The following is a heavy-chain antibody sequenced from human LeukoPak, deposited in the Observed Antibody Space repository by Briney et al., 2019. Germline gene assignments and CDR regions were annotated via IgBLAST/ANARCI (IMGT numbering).Heavy chain of an antibody. J-gene: IGHJ4*02. CDR3: ARGTKVLLWFGELLFDY. D-gene: IGHD3-10*01. V-gene: IGHV4-34*01. CDR1: GGSFSGYY. Sequence: SETLSLTCAVYGGSFSGYYWSWIRQPPGKGLAWIVEINHSGSTNYNPSLKSRVTISVDTSKNQFSLKLSSVTAADTAVYYCARGTKVLLWFGELLFDYWGQGTLVTVSS. CDR2: INHSGST.